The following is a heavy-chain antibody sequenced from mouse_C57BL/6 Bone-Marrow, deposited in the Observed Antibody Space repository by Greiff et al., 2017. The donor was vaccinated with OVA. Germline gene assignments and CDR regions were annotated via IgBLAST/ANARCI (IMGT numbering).Heavy chain of an antibody. Sequence: VQLQQPGAELVKPGASVKLSCKASGYTFTSYWMHWVKQRPGQGLEWIGMIHPNSGSTNYNEKFKSKATLTVDKSSSTAYMQLISLTSEDSAVYYCARDYGSSYGLDDWGQGTSVTVSS. CDR1: GYTFTSYW. D-gene: IGHD1-1*01. CDR3: ARDYGSSYGLDD. J-gene: IGHJ4*01. V-gene: IGHV1-64*01. CDR2: IHPNSGST.